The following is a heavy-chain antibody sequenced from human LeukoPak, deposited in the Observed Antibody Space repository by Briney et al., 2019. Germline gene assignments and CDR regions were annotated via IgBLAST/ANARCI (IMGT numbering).Heavy chain of an antibody. CDR2: ISYDGSNK. V-gene: IGHV3-30*04. CDR3: ARQPYSSSWYGFDAFDI. CDR1: GFTFSSYA. Sequence: PGRSLRLSCAASGFTFSSYAMHWVRQAPGKGLEWVAVISYDGSNKYYADSVKGRFTISRDNSKNTLYLQMSSLRAEDTAVYYCARQPYSSSWYGFDAFDIWGQGTMVTVSS. D-gene: IGHD6-13*01. J-gene: IGHJ3*02.